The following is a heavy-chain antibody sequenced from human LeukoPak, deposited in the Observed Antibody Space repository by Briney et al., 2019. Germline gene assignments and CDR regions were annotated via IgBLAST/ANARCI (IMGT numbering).Heavy chain of an antibody. CDR1: GYTLTELS. V-gene: IGHV1-24*01. D-gene: IGHD3-10*01. CDR2: FDPEDGET. Sequence: GASVKVSCKVSGYTLTELSMHWVRQAPGKGLEWMGGFDPEDGETIYAQEFQGRVTMTEDTSTDTPYMELSSLRSQDTAVYYCATANYYGSGSYHLDYWGQGTLVTVSS. J-gene: IGHJ4*02. CDR3: ATANYYGSGSYHLDY.